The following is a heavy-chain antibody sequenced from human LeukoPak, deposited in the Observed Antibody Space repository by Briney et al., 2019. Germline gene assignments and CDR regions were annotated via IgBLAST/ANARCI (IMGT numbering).Heavy chain of an antibody. V-gene: IGHV4-30-2*01. J-gene: IGHJ4*02. Sequence: PSETLSLTCAVSGGSISSGGYSWSWIRQPPGKGLEWIGYIYHSGSTYYNPSLKSRVTISVDRSKNQFSLKLSSVTAADTAVYYCARGAAAATLDYWGQGTLVTVSS. CDR2: IYHSGST. CDR3: ARGAAAATLDY. CDR1: GGSISSGGYS. D-gene: IGHD6-13*01.